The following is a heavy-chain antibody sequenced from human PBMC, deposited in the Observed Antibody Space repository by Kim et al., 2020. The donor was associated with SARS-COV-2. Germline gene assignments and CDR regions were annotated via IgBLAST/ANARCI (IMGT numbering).Heavy chain of an antibody. D-gene: IGHD1-26*01. J-gene: IGHJ4*02. CDR3: ARGDVGATYEIDY. Sequence: SETLSLTCAVYGGSFSGYYWSWIRQPPGKGLEWIGEINHSGSTNYNPSLKSRVTISVDTSKNQFSLKLSSVTAADTAVYYCARGDVGATYEIDYWGQGTLVTVSS. CDR1: GGSFSGYY. V-gene: IGHV4-34*01. CDR2: INHSGST.